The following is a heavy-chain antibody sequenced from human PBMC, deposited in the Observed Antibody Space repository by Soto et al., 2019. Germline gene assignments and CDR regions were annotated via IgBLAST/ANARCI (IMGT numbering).Heavy chain of an antibody. Sequence: ASVKVACKASGYTFISYGISWVRQAPGQGLEWMGIINPSGGSTSYAQKFQGRVTMTRDTSTSTVYMELSSLRSEDTAVYYCARASGYSSSWTYWGQGTLVTVSS. CDR2: INPSGGST. CDR3: ARASGYSSSWTY. D-gene: IGHD6-13*01. J-gene: IGHJ4*02. CDR1: GYTFISYG. V-gene: IGHV1-46*01.